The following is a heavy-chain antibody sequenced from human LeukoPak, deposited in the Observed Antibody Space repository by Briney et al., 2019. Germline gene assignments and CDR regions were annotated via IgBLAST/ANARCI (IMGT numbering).Heavy chain of an antibody. V-gene: IGHV4-59*08. CDR1: GGSISSYY. Sequence: SETLSLTCTVSGGSISSYYWSWIRQPPGKGLEWIGYIYYSGSTNYNPSLKSRVTISVDTSKNQFSLKLSSVTAADTAVYYCARVAGTVTFFDYWGQGTLVTVSS. CDR3: ARVAGTVTFFDY. CDR2: IYYSGST. J-gene: IGHJ4*02. D-gene: IGHD4-17*01.